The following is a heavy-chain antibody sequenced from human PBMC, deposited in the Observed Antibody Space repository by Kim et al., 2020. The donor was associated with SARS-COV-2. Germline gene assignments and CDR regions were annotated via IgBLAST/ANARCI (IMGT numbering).Heavy chain of an antibody. V-gene: IGHV3-64D*06. CDR3: VKGYFGDGELFDY. D-gene: IGHD3-10*01. Sequence: GGSLRLSCSASGFTFSCYAMHWVRQAPGKGLEYVSGIRSNGGSTNSADSVKGRFTISRDNSKNTLYLQMSSLRAEDTAEYYCVKGYFGDGELFDYWGQGTLVTVSS. CDR1: GFTFSCYA. CDR2: IRSNGGST. J-gene: IGHJ4*02.